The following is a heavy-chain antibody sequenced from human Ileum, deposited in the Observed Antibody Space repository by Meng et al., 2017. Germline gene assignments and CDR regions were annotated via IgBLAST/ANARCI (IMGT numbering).Heavy chain of an antibody. CDR3: ARRAHYGDPPR. CDR1: SGSFPNNNYY. J-gene: IGHJ4*02. Sequence: QRRRQESGPGLGKPAETRSLTCSVSSGSFPNNNYYWVGLRRPPGKGLEWIGSIYYGGSTYYNPSLKSRVTISVDTSTNQFSLKLISVTAADTAVYYCARRAHYGDPPRWGQGTLVTVSS. V-gene: IGHV4-39*01. D-gene: IGHD4-17*01. CDR2: IYYGGST.